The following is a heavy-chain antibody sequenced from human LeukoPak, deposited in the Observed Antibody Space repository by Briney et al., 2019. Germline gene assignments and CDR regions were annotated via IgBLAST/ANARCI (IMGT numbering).Heavy chain of an antibody. V-gene: IGHV3-33*01. CDR2: IWYDGSNK. D-gene: IGHD5-24*01. Sequence: GGSLRLSCAASGFTFSSYGMHWVRQAPGKGLEWVAVIWYDGSNKYYADSVKGRFTISRDNSKNTLYLQMNSLRAEDTAVYYCAREVGDGYNYPYYWGQGTLVTASS. CDR3: AREVGDGYNYPYY. CDR1: GFTFSSYG. J-gene: IGHJ4*02.